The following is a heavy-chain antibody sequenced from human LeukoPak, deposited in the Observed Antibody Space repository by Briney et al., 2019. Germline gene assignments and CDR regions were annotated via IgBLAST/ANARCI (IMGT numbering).Heavy chain of an antibody. J-gene: IGHJ5*02. CDR1: GLTLRNFW. V-gene: IGHV3-74*01. CDR2: INIDGST. CDR3: ARAGGSGWFDP. D-gene: IGHD3-10*01. Sequence: GGSLRLSCAPSGLTLRNFWMHWVRQAPGKGLVWVSRINIDGSTRYADSVEGRFTISRDNAKNTLYLQMNSLRAEDTAVYYCARAGGSGWFDPWGQGTLVTVSS.